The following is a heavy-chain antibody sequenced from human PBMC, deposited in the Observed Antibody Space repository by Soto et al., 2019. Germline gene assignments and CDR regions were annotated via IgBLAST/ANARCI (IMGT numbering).Heavy chain of an antibody. CDR2: IWYDGSNK. J-gene: IGHJ4*02. V-gene: IGHV3-33*01. CDR3: ARGHCSGGSCYLFDY. Sequence: QVQLVESGGGVVQPGRSLRLSCAASGFTFSSYGMHWVRQAPGKGLEWVAVIWYDGSNKYYADSVKGRFTISRDNSKNKLYLQRNSLSAEDTAVYYCARGHCSGGSCYLFDYWGQGTLVTVSS. CDR1: GFTFSSYG. D-gene: IGHD2-15*01.